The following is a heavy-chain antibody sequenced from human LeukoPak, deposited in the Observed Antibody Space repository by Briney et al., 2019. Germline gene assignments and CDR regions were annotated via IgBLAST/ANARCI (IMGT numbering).Heavy chain of an antibody. CDR1: GFTFSSYW. CDR2: IKQDGSQK. Sequence: GSLRLSCAASGFTFSSYWMSWVRQAPGKGLECVANIKQDGSQKYYVDSVKGRFTTSRDNAKNSLYLQMNSLRSEDTAVYYCARDVGPNDYVDYWGQGTLVTVSS. D-gene: IGHD2-8*01. CDR3: ARDVGPNDYVDY. J-gene: IGHJ4*02. V-gene: IGHV3-7*01.